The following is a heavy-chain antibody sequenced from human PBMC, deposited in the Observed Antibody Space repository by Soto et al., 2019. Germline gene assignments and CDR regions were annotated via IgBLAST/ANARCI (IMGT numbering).Heavy chain of an antibody. CDR3: ACIFSGGYGYGFYYYGMDV. CDR1: GGSMRRSGYY. D-gene: IGHD5-18*01. Sequence: SEALCVTWTGSGGSMRRSGYYGGWIRQAPGKGLEWIGSIYYSGSTYYNPSLKSRVTISVDTSKNQFSLKLSSVTAADTAVYYCACIFSGGYGYGFYYYGMDVWGQGTTVT. J-gene: IGHJ6*02. V-gene: IGHV4-39*01. CDR2: IYYSGST.